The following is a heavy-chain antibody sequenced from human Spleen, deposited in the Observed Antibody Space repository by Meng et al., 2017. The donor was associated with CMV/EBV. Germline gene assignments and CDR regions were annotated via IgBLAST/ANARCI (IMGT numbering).Heavy chain of an antibody. Sequence: GESLKISCAASGFTFSTYEMHWVRQAPGEGLEWVSYISSSGSDIYYADSVKGRPTISRDNAKNSLYLQMNSLRAEDTAVYYCARMRGYYFDYWGQGTLVTVSS. CDR3: ARMRGYYFDY. V-gene: IGHV3-48*03. D-gene: IGHD3-16*01. CDR1: GFTFSTYE. J-gene: IGHJ4*02. CDR2: ISSSGSDI.